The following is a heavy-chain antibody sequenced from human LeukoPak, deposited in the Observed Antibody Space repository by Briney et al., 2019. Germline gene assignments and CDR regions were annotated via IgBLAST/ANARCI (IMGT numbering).Heavy chain of an antibody. CDR3: AANILVRDIINWFDP. J-gene: IGHJ5*02. CDR1: GYSFADYY. V-gene: IGHV1-2*02. CDR2: IKPDSGGT. D-gene: IGHD3-10*01. Sequence: ASVKVSCKASGYSFADYYIHWVRQAPGQGLEWMGWIKPDSGGTRSAQKFQGRVTMTTDTSISTAYMELSSLRYDDTAVYYCAANILVRDIINWFDPWGQGTLVTVSS.